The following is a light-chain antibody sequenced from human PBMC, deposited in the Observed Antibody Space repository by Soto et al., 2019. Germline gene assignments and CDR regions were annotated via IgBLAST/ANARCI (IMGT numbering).Light chain of an antibody. V-gene: IGLV2-8*01. CDR2: EDN. Sequence: QSVLTQPPSASGSPGQSVVISCTGTSSDVGGYNYVSWYQQHPGKAPKLMIYEDNKRPSGVPDRFSGSKSGNTASLTVSGLQAEDEADYYCSSYAGSSNVFGTGTKVTVL. CDR3: SSYAGSSNV. CDR1: SSDVGGYNY. J-gene: IGLJ1*01.